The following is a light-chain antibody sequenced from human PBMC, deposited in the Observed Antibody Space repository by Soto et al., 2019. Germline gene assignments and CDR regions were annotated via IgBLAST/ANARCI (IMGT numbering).Light chain of an antibody. Sequence: QSVLTQPASVSGSPGQSITISCTGTSSDVGGYNYVSWFQHHPGKVPKLMIYEVSHRPSGVSDRCSGSKSGTTASLTISGLQAEDEADYYCCSFTNSYTWVFGGGTKLTVL. V-gene: IGLV2-14*01. CDR1: SSDVGGYNY. CDR3: CSFTNSYTWV. J-gene: IGLJ3*02. CDR2: EVS.